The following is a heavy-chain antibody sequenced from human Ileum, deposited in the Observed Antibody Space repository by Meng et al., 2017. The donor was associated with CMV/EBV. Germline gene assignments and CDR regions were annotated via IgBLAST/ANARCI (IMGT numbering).Heavy chain of an antibody. CDR3: ARDRRYCSSTSCEFDP. CDR2: IYYSAST. CDR1: ASISSGDYY. V-gene: IGHV4-30-4*08. D-gene: IGHD2-2*01. J-gene: IGHJ5*02. Sequence: ASISSGDYYWGWIRQPPGKGLEWIGYIYYSASTYYNPSLKSRVTISVDTSKNQFSLKLSSVTAADTAVYYCARDRRYCSSTSCEFDPWGQGTLVTVSS.